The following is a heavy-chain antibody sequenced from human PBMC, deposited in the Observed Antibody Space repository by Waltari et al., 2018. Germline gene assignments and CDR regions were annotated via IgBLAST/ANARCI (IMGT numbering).Heavy chain of an antibody. V-gene: IGHV3-30*03. CDR3: ATKGVGGFEFYFDK. D-gene: IGHD5-12*01. CDR2: VSYDGGNT. J-gene: IGHJ4*02. CDR1: GFSFKSFG. Sequence: QVNLVESGGGVVQPGRSLRLSCAASGFSFKSFGMNWVRQAPGKGLGWGAVVSYDGGNTNYADSVKGRFTISRDNSNNTLYLQMKSLRTEDTAVYYCATKGVGGFEFYFDKWGQGTLVTVSS.